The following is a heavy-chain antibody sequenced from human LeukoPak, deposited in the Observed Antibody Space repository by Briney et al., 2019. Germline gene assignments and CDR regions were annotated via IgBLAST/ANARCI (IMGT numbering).Heavy chain of an antibody. V-gene: IGHV3-53*01. D-gene: IGHD3-16*02. CDR1: GFTVSSNY. Sequence: GGSLRLSCAASGFTVSSNYMSWVRQAPGKGLEWVSVIYSGGSTYYADSVKGRFTISRDNSKNTLYLQMNSLRAGDTAVYYCAREPGGGYLFQHWGQGTLVTVSS. J-gene: IGHJ1*01. CDR2: IYSGGST. CDR3: AREPGGGYLFQH.